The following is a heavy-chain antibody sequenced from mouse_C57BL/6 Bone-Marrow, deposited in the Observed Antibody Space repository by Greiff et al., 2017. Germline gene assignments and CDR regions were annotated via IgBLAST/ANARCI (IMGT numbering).Heavy chain of an antibody. D-gene: IGHD1-1*01. CDR1: GYTFTSYW. J-gene: IGHJ2*01. V-gene: IGHV1-5*01. CDR2: IYPGNSDT. CDR3: TRAHYYGSSYLYFDY. Sequence: EVQLQQSGTVLARPGASVKMSCKTSGYTFTSYWMHWVKQRPGQGLEWIGAIYPGNSDTSYNQKFKGKAKLTAVTSASTAYMEISSLTNEDSAVDYCTRAHYYGSSYLYFDYWGQGTTLTVSS.